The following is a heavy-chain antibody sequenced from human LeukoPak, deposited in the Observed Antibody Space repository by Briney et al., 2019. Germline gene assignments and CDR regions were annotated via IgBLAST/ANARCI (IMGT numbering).Heavy chain of an antibody. CDR3: AIVGATSGRDAFDI. J-gene: IGHJ3*02. CDR1: GGTFSSYA. D-gene: IGHD1-26*01. Sequence: SVKVSCKASGGTFSSYAISWVRQAPGQGLEWMGGIIPIFGTANYAQKFQGRVTITTDESTSTAYMELSSLRSEDTAVYYCAIVGATSGRDAFDIWGQGTMVTVSS. CDR2: IIPIFGTA. V-gene: IGHV1-69*05.